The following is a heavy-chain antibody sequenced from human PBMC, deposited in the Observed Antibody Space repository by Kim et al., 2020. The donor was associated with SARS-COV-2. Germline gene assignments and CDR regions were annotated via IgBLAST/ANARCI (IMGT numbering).Heavy chain of an antibody. Sequence: GGSLRLSCAASGFTFSSYAMHWVRQAPGKGLEWVAVISYDGSNKYYADSVKGRFTISRDNSKNTLYLQMNSLRAEDTAVYYCATLIVVVTATLGAFDYWG. J-gene: IGHJ4*01. CDR2: ISYDGSNK. D-gene: IGHD2-21*02. CDR3: ATLIVVVTATLGAFDY. V-gene: IGHV3-30-3*01. CDR1: GFTFSSYA.